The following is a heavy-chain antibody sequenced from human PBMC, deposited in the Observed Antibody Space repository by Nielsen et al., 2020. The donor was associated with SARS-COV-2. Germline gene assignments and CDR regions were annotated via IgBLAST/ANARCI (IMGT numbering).Heavy chain of an antibody. CDR2: IYHNGNT. D-gene: IGHD4-17*01. V-gene: IGHV4-4*02. CDR3: ARDGHDYGDYVDAFDL. Sequence: SETLSLTCAVSGGSISSSYWWSWVRQPPGMGLEWIGEIYHNGNTNYKPSLKSRVIISVDKSKNQFSLKLRSVTAADAAVYYCARDGHDYGDYVDAFDLWGQGTMVTVST. J-gene: IGHJ3*01. CDR1: GGSISSSYW.